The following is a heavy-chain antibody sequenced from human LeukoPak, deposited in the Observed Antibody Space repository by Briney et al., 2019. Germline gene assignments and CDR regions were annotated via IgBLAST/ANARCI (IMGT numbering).Heavy chain of an antibody. CDR2: LSYDGSNE. V-gene: IGHV3-30*18. D-gene: IGHD5-12*01. Sequence: GGSLRLSCAASGLIFRNYAMHWVRQAPGKGLEWVAILSYDGSNEYYADSVKGRFTISRDNSENTLYLQMNSLSAEDTAVYYCAKARSHVDSGATYWGQGTRVTVSS. J-gene: IGHJ4*02. CDR3: AKARSHVDSGATY. CDR1: GLIFRNYA.